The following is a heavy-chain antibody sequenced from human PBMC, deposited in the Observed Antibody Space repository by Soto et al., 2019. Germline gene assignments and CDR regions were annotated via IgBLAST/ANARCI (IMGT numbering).Heavy chain of an antibody. J-gene: IGHJ4*02. V-gene: IGHV3-23*04. CDR3: AKDPVAGGVYY. CDR2: VSATAGTT. D-gene: IGHD3-16*01. Sequence: DVQLVDSGGGLVQPGGSLRLSCAASGVTFRNYAMSWVRQAPGKGLEWVSLVSATAGTTYYPDSVKGRFTISRDNSRNKGYLPRNSLRADATAVYYFAKDPVAGGVYYWGQGTLVTVSS. CDR1: GVTFRNYA.